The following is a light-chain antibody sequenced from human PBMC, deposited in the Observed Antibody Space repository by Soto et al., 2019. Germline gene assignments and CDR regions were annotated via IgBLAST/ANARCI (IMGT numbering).Light chain of an antibody. Sequence: EIVMTQSPATLSVSPGERVTLSCRASQSAISNLAWYQQKPGQTPRLLIYDASTRATDIPARFSGSGSGTDFTLTISSLLSEDFAVYYCHQYYNLPLTFGGGTKVQFK. CDR3: HQYYNLPLT. CDR1: QSAISN. V-gene: IGKV3-15*01. CDR2: DAS. J-gene: IGKJ4*01.